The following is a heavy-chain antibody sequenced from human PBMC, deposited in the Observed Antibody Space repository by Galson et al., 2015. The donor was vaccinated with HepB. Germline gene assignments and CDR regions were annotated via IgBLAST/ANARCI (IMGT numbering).Heavy chain of an antibody. J-gene: IGHJ4*02. CDR1: GYSFTIYW. Sequence: QSGAEVKKPGESLKISCKASGYSFTIYWIAWVRQMPGKGLEWMGSIYPDDSDTTYSPSFQGQITISADKSINTAYLQWSSLKASDTAVYYCARRRRNDPNTNFDYWGQGTLVTVSS. D-gene: IGHD5-24*01. CDR3: ARRRRNDPNTNFDY. V-gene: IGHV5-51*01. CDR2: IYPDDSDT.